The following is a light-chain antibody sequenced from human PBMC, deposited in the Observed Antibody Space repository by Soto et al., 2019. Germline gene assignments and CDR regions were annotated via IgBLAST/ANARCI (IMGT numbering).Light chain of an antibody. J-gene: IGKJ1*01. CDR1: QSVSHNY. Sequence: SAGTVSLSPRARATLSCRASQSVSHNYLAWYQQTPGQAPRLLIYGASNRATGIPDRLSVSGSGTDFTLPIRRMEPEDFAVGDWQQDGSSGTFGQ. CDR3: QQDGSSGT. V-gene: IGKV3-20*01. CDR2: GAS.